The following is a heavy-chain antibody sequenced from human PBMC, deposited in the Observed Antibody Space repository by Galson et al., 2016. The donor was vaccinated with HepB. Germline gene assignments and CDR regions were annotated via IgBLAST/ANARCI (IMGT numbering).Heavy chain of an antibody. J-gene: IGHJ4*02. CDR1: GFLVNSNS. V-gene: IGHV3-53*01. D-gene: IGHD2-8*01. CDR2: MYSGGSK. CDR3: ARGYTSGVPFW. Sequence: SLRLSCAVSGFLVNSNSMTWVRLAPGKGLEWVAIMYSGGSKQYPGSVKGRVTISRDTSSQTLFLEVSDLRAEDTGIYYCARGYTSGVPFWWGQGTLVTVSS.